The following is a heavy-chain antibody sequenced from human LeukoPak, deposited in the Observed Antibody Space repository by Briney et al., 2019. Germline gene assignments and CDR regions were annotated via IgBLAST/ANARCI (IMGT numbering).Heavy chain of an antibody. Sequence: ASVKVSCKTSGYIFTDYYIHWVRQAPGQGLEWMGWINPKTGDTNSAQKFQRWITMTRNTAINTAYMELNRLVFDDTAVYYCARAVYSHGYCDRVTCPNWFDPWGQGTLVTVSS. CDR1: GYIFTDYY. CDR3: ARAVYSHGYCDRVTCPNWFDP. D-gene: IGHD2-2*03. CDR2: INPKTGDT. V-gene: IGHV1-2*04. J-gene: IGHJ5*02.